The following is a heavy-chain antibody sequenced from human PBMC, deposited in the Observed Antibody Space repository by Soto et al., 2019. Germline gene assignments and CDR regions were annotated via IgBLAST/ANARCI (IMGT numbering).Heavy chain of an antibody. CDR1: GYTFTSYG. CDR3: ARVQYQSGRDYYYYYMDV. V-gene: IGHV1-18*01. J-gene: IGHJ6*03. Sequence: ASVKVSCKASGYTFTSYGISWVRQAPGQGLEWMGWISAYNGNTNYAQKVQGRVTMTTDTSTSTAYMELRSLRSDDTAVYYCARVQYQSGRDYYYYYMDVWGKGTTVTVSS. CDR2: ISAYNGNT. D-gene: IGHD2-2*01.